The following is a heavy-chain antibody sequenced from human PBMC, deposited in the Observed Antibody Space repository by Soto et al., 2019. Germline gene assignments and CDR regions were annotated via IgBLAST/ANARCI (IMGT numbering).Heavy chain of an antibody. Sequence: QDQLVQSGAEVKKPGASVKVSCKASVFTSSGISWVRQAPGQRLGWMGWLSTHNGNTIYAQKFQGRVIMTMDTSTTTVYMELRSLRPDDTAVYLCAREGILGLFDAYDLWGQGTMVTVSS. D-gene: IGHD3-3*01. CDR2: LSTHNGNT. CDR1: VFTSSG. J-gene: IGHJ3*01. V-gene: IGHV1-18*04. CDR3: AREGILGLFDAYDL.